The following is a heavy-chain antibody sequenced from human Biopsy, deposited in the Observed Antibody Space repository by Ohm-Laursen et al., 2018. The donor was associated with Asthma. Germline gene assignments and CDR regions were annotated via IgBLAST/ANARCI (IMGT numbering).Heavy chain of an antibody. Sequence: SQTPSLTCPVSYGSITSGGYYWTWIRQHPGKGLEWIGFIYYSGSTYYNPSLKSRVSISIDTSKNQFSLKLSSVTAADTAVYYCARAQDYYDSRGYYRSFDYWGQGTLVTVSS. CDR2: IYYSGST. D-gene: IGHD3-22*01. CDR1: YGSITSGGYY. CDR3: ARAQDYYDSRGYYRSFDY. J-gene: IGHJ4*02. V-gene: IGHV4-31*03.